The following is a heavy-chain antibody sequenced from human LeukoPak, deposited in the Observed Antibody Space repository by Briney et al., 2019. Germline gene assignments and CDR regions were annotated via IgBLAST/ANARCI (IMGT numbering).Heavy chain of an antibody. Sequence: ASVKVSCKASGYTFTSYDINWVRQATGQGLEWMGWMNPNSSNTGYAQKFQGRVTMTRNTSISTAYMELSSLRSEDTAVYYCARDFWSGYYMDVWGKGTTVTVSS. D-gene: IGHD3-3*01. V-gene: IGHV1-8*01. J-gene: IGHJ6*03. CDR2: MNPNSSNT. CDR3: ARDFWSGYYMDV. CDR1: GYTFTSYD.